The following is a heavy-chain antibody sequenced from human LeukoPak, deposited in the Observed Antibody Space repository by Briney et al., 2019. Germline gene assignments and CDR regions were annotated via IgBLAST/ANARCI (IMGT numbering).Heavy chain of an antibody. CDR1: GYTFTGYY. V-gene: IGHV1-2*02. J-gene: IGHJ4*02. CDR2: INPNSGGT. Sequence: ASVKVSCKASGYTFTGYYMHWVRQAPGQGLEWMGWINPNSGGTNYAQKFQGRVTMTRDTSISTAYMELSRLRSDDTAVYYCAREGSGRHGYYFDYWGQGTLVTVSS. CDR3: AREGSGRHGYYFDY. D-gene: IGHD1-26*01.